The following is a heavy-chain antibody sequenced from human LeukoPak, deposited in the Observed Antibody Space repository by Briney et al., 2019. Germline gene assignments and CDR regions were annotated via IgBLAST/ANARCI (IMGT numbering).Heavy chain of an antibody. CDR2: ISYGGTNK. V-gene: IGHV3-30*04. CDR3: AADYGDYVSPSD. Sequence: PGRSLRLSCAASGFNFRDSAMHWVRQAPGKGLEGVAVISYGGTNKYYADSVKGRFTISGDNSKSTLFLQMNSLRLEDTAVYYCAADYGDYVSPSDWGQGTLVTVSS. D-gene: IGHD4-17*01. CDR1: GFNFRDSA. J-gene: IGHJ4*02.